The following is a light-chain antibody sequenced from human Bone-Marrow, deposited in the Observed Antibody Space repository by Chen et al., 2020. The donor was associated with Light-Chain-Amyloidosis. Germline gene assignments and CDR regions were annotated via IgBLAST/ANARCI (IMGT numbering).Light chain of an antibody. V-gene: IGLV3-25*03. CDR3: QSAESSGTYEVI. CDR1: DLPTKY. J-gene: IGLJ2*01. CDR2: RDT. Sequence: SYELTQPPSVSVSPGQTARITCSGDDLPTKYAYWYQQKPGQAPVLVIHRDTERPSGISERFSGSSSGTTATLTIGGVQAEDEADYHCQSAESSGTYEVIFGGGTMLTVL.